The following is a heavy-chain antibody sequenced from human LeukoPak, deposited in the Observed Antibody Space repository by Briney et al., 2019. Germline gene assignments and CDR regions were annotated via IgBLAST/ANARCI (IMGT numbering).Heavy chain of an antibody. CDR3: AKAGAARPLYYFDY. CDR2: IDQSGSKK. V-gene: IGHV3-7*05. J-gene: IGHJ4*02. Sequence: GGSLRLSCAGSGFTFNSHWMNWVRQAPWKGLEWVANIDQSGSKKYYVDSVKGRFTIFRDNAKNSLFLQMNSLRAEDTAVYYCAKAGAARPLYYFDYWGQGTLVTVSS. D-gene: IGHD6-6*01. CDR1: GFTFNSHW.